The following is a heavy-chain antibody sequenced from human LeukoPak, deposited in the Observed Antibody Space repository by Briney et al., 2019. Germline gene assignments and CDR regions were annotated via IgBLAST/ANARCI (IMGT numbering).Heavy chain of an antibody. CDR1: GYTFTSYA. CDR2: INTNTGYP. Sequence: ASVKVSCKASGYTFTSYAMNWVRQAPGQGLEWMGWINTNTGYPTYAQGFTGRFVFSLDTSVSTAYLQISSLKAEDTAVDYCARVGSSWYGAQYNWFDPWGQGTLVTVSS. V-gene: IGHV7-4-1*02. D-gene: IGHD6-13*01. CDR3: ARVGSSWYGAQYNWFDP. J-gene: IGHJ5*02.